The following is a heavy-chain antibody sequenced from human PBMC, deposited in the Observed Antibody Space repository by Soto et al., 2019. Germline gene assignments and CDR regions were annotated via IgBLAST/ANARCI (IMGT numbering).Heavy chain of an antibody. CDR1: GGSITSDDNW. V-gene: IGHV4-4*02. CDR3: VSSSWYSLDY. J-gene: IGHJ4*02. CDR2: IYHSGST. D-gene: IGHD6-13*01. Sequence: SLTCAVSGGSITSDDNWWSWVRQPPGKGLEWIGEIYHSGSTNYNPSLNSRVTISVDKSKNQFSLKLTSVTAADTAVYYCVSSSWYSLDYWGQGTLVTVSS.